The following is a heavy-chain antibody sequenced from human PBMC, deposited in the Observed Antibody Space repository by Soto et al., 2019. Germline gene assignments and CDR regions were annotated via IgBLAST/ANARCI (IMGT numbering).Heavy chain of an antibody. CDR3: VRGGSSWSVDY. CDR1: GFTFSTSA. Sequence: PWGSLRLSCAASGFTFSTSAMNWVSQAPGKGLEWVSYISSGGSTIYYADSVKGRLTISRDNGKNSLYLQMNSMRAEDTAVYYCVRGGSSWSVDYWGQGTLVTVSS. V-gene: IGHV3-48*01. J-gene: IGHJ4*02. D-gene: IGHD6-13*01. CDR2: ISSGGSTI.